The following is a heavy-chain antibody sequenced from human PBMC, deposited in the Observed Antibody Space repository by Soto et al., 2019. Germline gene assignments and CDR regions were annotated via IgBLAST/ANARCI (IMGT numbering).Heavy chain of an antibody. CDR1: GYTFTSYG. CDR3: ARESGIAVAGSPFDY. CDR2: ISAYNGNT. Sequence: ASVKVSCKASGYTFTSYGISWVRQAPGQGLEWMGWISAYNGNTNYAQKLQGRVTMTTDTSTSTAYMELRSLRSDDTAVYYCARESGIAVAGSPFDYWGQGTLVTVSS. V-gene: IGHV1-18*01. J-gene: IGHJ4*02. D-gene: IGHD6-19*01.